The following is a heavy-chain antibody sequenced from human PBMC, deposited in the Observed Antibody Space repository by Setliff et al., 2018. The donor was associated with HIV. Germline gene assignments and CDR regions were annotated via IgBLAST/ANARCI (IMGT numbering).Heavy chain of an antibody. CDR2: IYHSGST. V-gene: IGHV4-4*02. J-gene: IGHJ4*02. D-gene: IGHD2-21*02. CDR1: GGSISSDNW. Sequence: SETLSLTCAVSGGSISSDNWWSWVRQPPGKGLEWIGEIYHSGSTNYNPSLKSRVTISVDTSKNQFSLKLSSVTAADTAVYYCAGITVVTPYYFDYWGPGTLVTVSS. CDR3: AGITVVTPYYFDY.